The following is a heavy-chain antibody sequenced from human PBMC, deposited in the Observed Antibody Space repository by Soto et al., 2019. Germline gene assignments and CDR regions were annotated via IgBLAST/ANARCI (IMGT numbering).Heavy chain of an antibody. CDR2: RISGST. CDR3: ARSPGYSSGWYWDNWFDP. D-gene: IGHD6-19*01. J-gene: IGHJ5*02. Sequence: PSETLSLTCAVSGGSFSSTNWWSWVRQPPGKGLEWMGDRISGSTNYNPSLKSRVTISVDTSKNQFSLKLSSVTAADTAVYYCARSPGYSSGWYWDNWFDPWGQGTLVTVSS. CDR1: GGSFSSTNW. V-gene: IGHV4-4*02.